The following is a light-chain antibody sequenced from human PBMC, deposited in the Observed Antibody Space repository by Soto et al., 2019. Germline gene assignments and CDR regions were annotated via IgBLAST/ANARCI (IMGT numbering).Light chain of an antibody. CDR3: QQYNSYSWT. Sequence: DIQMTQSPSTLSASVGDRVTITCRASQTITRWMAWHQQKPGKAPKLLIYDASTLESGVPSRFSGSRSGTEFTRNISSLQPDDFATYYCQQYNSYSWTFGQGTKVEIK. CDR2: DAS. J-gene: IGKJ1*01. V-gene: IGKV1-5*01. CDR1: QTITRW.